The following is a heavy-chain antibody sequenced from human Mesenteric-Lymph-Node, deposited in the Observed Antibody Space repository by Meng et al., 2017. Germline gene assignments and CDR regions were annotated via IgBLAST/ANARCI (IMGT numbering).Heavy chain of an antibody. CDR2: IYYSGST. V-gene: IGHV4-39*07. CDR1: GGSISSSSYY. Sequence: SETLSLTCTVSGGSISSSSYYWGWIRQPPGKGLEWIGSIYYSGSTYYNPSLKSRVTISVDTSKNQFSLKLSSVTAADTAVYYCARVPPHYGSGSYDYWGQGTLVTVSS. CDR3: ARVPPHYGSGSYDY. D-gene: IGHD3-10*01. J-gene: IGHJ4*02.